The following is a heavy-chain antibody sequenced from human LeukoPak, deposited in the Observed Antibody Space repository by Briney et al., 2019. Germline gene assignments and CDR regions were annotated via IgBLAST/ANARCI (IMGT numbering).Heavy chain of an antibody. CDR1: GGSMYSNC. CDR2: FYVGVGP. J-gene: IGHJ6*03. CDR3: ARRRPYDSTGYSPGHYMDV. V-gene: IGHV4-4*07. Sequence: SQTLSLTCSVAGGSMYSNCWSWIRQTAGKGLEWVGRFYVGVGPNYNPSFESRVTMSVDTSKNQLVRKLSAVTAADTAVYYCARRRPYDSTGYSPGHYMDVWGKGTTVSVYS. D-gene: IGHD3-22*01.